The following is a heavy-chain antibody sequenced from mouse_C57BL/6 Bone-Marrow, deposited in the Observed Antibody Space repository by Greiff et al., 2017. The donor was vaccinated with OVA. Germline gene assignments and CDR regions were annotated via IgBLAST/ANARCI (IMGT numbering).Heavy chain of an antibody. CDR3: ARSPYYYGSSLYYFDY. CDR1: GYTFTSYW. Sequence: VQLQQSGAELVMPGASVKLSCKASGYTFTSYWMHWVKQRPGQGLEWIGEIDPSDSYTNYNQKFKGKSTLTVDKSSSTAYMQLSSLTSEDSAVYYCARSPYYYGSSLYYFDYWGQGTTLTVSS. D-gene: IGHD1-1*01. J-gene: IGHJ2*01. CDR2: IDPSDSYT. V-gene: IGHV1-69*01.